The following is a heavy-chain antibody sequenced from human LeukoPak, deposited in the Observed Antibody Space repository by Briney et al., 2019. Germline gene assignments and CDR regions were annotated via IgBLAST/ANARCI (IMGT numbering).Heavy chain of an antibody. V-gene: IGHV4-39*01. CDR3: SRSHDYGGLYFYYYMDV. J-gene: IGHJ6*03. CDR1: GASISSRSDY. CDR2: LDSSGST. D-gene: IGHD4-23*01. Sequence: SETLSPTCTVSGASISSRSDYWGWIRQTPGKGLEWIGNLDSSGSTYYHPSLKSRVTISVGTSKNPFSLNLRSVTAADTAIYFCSRSHDYGGLYFYYYMDVWGKGTTVTVSS.